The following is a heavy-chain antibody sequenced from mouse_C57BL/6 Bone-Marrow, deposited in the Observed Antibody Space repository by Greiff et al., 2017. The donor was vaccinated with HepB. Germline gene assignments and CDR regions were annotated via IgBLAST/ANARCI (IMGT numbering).Heavy chain of an antibody. CDR1: GYTFTDYY. V-gene: IGHV1-26*01. Sequence: EVQLQQSGPELVKPGASVKISCKASGYTFTDYYMNWVKQSHGKSLEWIGDINPNNGGTSYNQKFKGKATLTVDKSSSTAYMELRSLTSEDSAVYYCAPGTDDYDGAYWGQGTLVTVSA. CDR3: APGTDDYDGAY. D-gene: IGHD2-4*01. CDR2: INPNNGGT. J-gene: IGHJ3*01.